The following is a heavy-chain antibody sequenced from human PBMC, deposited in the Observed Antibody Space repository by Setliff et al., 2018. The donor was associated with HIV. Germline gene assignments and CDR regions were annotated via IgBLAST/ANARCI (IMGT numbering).Heavy chain of an antibody. D-gene: IGHD3-3*01. CDR1: GGSFSDYY. Sequence: SETLSLTCAVYGGSFSDYYWSWIRQPPGKGLEWIASVHYGGSIFYNPSLKSRVTLSVGTSKRQFFLNLSSATTADTAMYYCVRPSFGIGGGSMFDSWGQGIVVTVSS. J-gene: IGHJ4*02. CDR3: VRPSFGIGGGSMFDS. V-gene: IGHV4-34*01. CDR2: VHYGGSI.